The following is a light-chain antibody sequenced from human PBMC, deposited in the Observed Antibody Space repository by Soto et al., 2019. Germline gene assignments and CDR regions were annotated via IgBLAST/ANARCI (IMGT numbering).Light chain of an antibody. CDR2: GAS. J-gene: IGKJ1*01. CDR1: QSVSSAY. CDR3: QQYGSSRT. V-gene: IGKV3-20*01. Sequence: EIVLTQSPGTLSLSPGERATLSCRASQSVSSAYLAWYQQRPGQAPRVLIYGASSRATGIPDRFSGSGSGTDFTLTISRLEPEDSAVYYCQQYGSSRTFGQWTKVEIK.